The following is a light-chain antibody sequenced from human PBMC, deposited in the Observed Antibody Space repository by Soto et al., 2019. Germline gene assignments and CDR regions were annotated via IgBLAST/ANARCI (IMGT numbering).Light chain of an antibody. J-gene: IGKJ5*01. CDR1: QSVRSS. Sequence: EIVITQSPGTLSVSPGERATLFCRASQSVRSSLAWYQQKPGQAPRLFIYDASTRTTGIPDRFSGSGSGTDFTLTIGRLEPGDFAVYYCQQYGDSPRTFGQGTRLEIK. V-gene: IGKV3-20*01. CDR2: DAS. CDR3: QQYGDSPRT.